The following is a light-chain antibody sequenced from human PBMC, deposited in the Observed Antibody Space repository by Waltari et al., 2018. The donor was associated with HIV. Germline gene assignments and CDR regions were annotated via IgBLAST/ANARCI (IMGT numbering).Light chain of an antibody. V-gene: IGKV4-1*01. J-gene: IGKJ1*01. CDR3: QQYFSLPAT. CDR1: RSLLHSYKNKND. CDR2: WAS. Sequence: DIVMTQSPDSLAVSPGGRATINCRSSRSLLHSYKNKNDLAWYQQKPGQPQKLLIYWASTRQSGVPERFSGSGSGTDFTLTISSLQAEDAAVYYCQQYFSLPATFGQGTKVEIK.